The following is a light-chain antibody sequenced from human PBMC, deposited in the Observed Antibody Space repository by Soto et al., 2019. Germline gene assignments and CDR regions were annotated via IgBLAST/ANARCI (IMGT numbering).Light chain of an antibody. J-gene: IGKJ1*01. CDR2: GAS. V-gene: IGKV3-15*01. Sequence: EIVMTQSPATLSVSPGERATLSCRASQSVSSNLAWYQQKPGQAPRLLIYGASTRATCIPARFSGSGSGTEITLTISSLHSEDFAVYYCKQYNNGPRTFGQGTKVEI. CDR3: KQYNNGPRT. CDR1: QSVSSN.